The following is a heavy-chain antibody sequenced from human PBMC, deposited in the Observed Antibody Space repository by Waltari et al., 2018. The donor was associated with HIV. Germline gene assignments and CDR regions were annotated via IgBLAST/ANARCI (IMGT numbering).Heavy chain of an antibody. J-gene: IGHJ6*02. V-gene: IGHV3-66*01. CDR1: GFTVRSNY. CDR2: IYSGGST. Sequence: EVQLVESGGGLVQPGGSLRLPCAASGFTVRSNYMSWVRQAPGKGLEWVSVIYSGGSTYYADSVKGRFTISRDNSKNTLYLQMNSLRAEDTAVYYCASIAYCGGDCYPRGMDVWGQGTTVTVSS. CDR3: ASIAYCGGDCYPRGMDV. D-gene: IGHD2-21*02.